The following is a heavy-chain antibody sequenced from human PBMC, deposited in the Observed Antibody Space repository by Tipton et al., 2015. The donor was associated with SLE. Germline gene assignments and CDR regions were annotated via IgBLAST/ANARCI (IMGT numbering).Heavy chain of an antibody. CDR3: VGASWSYGFFDY. Sequence: SLRLSCAASGFTYSGYAMHWVRQAPGKGLEWVSAITGSGDRTYYIDSVKGRFTISRDNSKNTVYLDMLSLRADDTAMYYCVGASWSYGFFDYWGQGTLVTVSP. V-gene: IGHV3-23*01. D-gene: IGHD3-10*01. J-gene: IGHJ4*02. CDR1: GFTYSGYA. CDR2: ITGSGDRT.